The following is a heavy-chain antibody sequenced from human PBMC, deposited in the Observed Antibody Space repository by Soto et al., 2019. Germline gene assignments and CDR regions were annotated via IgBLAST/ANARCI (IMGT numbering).Heavy chain of an antibody. Sequence: QVHLQESGPGLVKPSETLSLTCTVSGLSITNNYWSWIRQPPGKGLEWIGYIYYTGNTNYDPSLKSRVTMSVDTPKNQFSLNLASLTAADTAIYYCARANWYSEYWGQGTLVIVSS. J-gene: IGHJ4*02. D-gene: IGHD1-1*01. CDR1: GLSITNNY. V-gene: IGHV4-59*13. CDR3: ARANWYSEY. CDR2: IYYTGNT.